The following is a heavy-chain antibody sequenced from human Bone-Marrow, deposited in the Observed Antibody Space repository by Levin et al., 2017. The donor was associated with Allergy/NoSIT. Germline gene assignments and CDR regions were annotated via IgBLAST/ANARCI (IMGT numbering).Heavy chain of an antibody. D-gene: IGHD1-26*01. J-gene: IGHJ4*02. CDR1: GFTFSSYA. CDR3: ARDTVRVGATRQFDY. Sequence: GGSLRLSCAASGFTFSSYAMHWVRQAPGKGLEWVAVISYDGSNKYYADSVKGRFTISRDNSKNTLYLQMNSLRAEDTAVYYCARDTVRVGATRQFDYWGQGTLVTVSS. CDR2: ISYDGSNK. V-gene: IGHV3-30*04.